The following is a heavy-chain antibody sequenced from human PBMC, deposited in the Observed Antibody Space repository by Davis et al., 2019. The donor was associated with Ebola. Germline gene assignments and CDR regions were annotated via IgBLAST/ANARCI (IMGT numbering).Heavy chain of an antibody. CDR2: ISYDGSNK. Sequence: GESLKISCAASGFTFSSYAMHWVRQAPGKGLEWVAVISYDGSNKYYADSVKGRFTISRDNSKNTLYLQMNSLRAEDTAVYYCAKGTADIVVVPAARSYLYGMDVWGQGTTVTVSS. J-gene: IGHJ6*02. D-gene: IGHD2-2*01. V-gene: IGHV3-30-3*01. CDR1: GFTFSSYA. CDR3: AKGTADIVVVPAARSYLYGMDV.